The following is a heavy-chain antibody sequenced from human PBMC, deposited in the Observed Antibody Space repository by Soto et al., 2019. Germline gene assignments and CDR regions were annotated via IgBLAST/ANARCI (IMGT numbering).Heavy chain of an antibody. CDR1: GFTFSSYA. D-gene: IGHD1-26*01. J-gene: IGHJ4*02. Sequence: EVQLLESGGGLVQPGGSLRLSCAASGFTFSSYAMNWVRQAPGKGLEWVSVISGSGGSTYYADSVKGRFTISRDNSKNTRELQMNSLRAEDTAVYYCARRGSGSHYDYWGQGPLVTVS. CDR2: ISGSGGST. V-gene: IGHV3-23*01. CDR3: ARRGSGSHYDY.